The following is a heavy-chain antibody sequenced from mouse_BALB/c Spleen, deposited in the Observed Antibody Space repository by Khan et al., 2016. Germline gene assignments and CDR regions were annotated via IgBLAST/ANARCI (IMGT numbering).Heavy chain of an antibody. CDR2: ISYDGSN. Sequence: LQESGPGLVKPSQSLSLTCSVTGYSITSGYYWNWIRQFPGNKLEWMGYISYDGSNNYNPSLKNRISITRDTSKNQFFLKLNSVTTEDTATYYCASNWEGWYFDVWGAGTTVTVSS. V-gene: IGHV3-6*02. CDR1: GYSITSGYY. D-gene: IGHD4-1*01. CDR3: ASNWEGWYFDV. J-gene: IGHJ1*01.